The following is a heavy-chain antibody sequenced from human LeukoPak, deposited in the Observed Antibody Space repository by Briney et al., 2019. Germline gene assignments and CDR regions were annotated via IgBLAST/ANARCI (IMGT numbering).Heavy chain of an antibody. J-gene: IGHJ3*02. CDR1: GGSISSGDYY. CDR2: IYYSGST. V-gene: IGHV4-30-4*01. CDR3: ARVDYGARRGAFDI. D-gene: IGHD4-17*01. Sequence: PSETLSLTCTVSGGSISSGDYYWSWIRQPPGKGLEWIGYIYYSGSTYYNPSLKGRVTISVDTSMNQFSLKLTSVTAADTAVYYCARVDYGARRGAFDIWGQGTMVTVSS.